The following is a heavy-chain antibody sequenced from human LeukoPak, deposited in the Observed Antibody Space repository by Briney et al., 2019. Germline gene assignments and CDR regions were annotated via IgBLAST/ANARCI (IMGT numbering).Heavy chain of an antibody. CDR1: GFTFSDYY. CDR3: ARAFCYSGGTCYSDYDGH. D-gene: IGHD2-15*01. V-gene: IGHV3-72*01. J-gene: IGHJ4*02. CDR2: TRNRANGYTT. Sequence: PGGSLRLSCAASGFTFSDYYMDWVRQAPGKGLEWVGRTRNRANGYTTEYAASVEGRFTVSRDNSKNSLFLQMNGLRPEDTAVYFCARAFCYSGGTCYSDYDGHWGQGALVTVSS.